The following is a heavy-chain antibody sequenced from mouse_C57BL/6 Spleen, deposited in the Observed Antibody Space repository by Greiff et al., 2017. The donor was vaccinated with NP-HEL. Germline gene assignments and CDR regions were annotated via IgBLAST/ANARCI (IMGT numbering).Heavy chain of an antibody. D-gene: IGHD2-1*01. CDR3: ARSGGNYVCPDY. CDR2: IYPGSGST. J-gene: IGHJ2*01. CDR1: GYTFTSYW. V-gene: IGHV1-55*01. Sequence: QVQLQQPGAELVKPGASVKMSCKASGYTFTSYWITWVKQRPGQGLEWIGDIYPGSGSTNYNEKFKSKATLTVDTSSSTAYMQLSSLTSEDSAVYYCARSGGNYVCPDYWGQGTTLTVSS.